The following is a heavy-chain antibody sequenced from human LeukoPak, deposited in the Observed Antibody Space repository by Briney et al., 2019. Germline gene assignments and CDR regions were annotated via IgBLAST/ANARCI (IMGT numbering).Heavy chain of an antibody. CDR3: ARGDTTGKYAFDI. D-gene: IGHD3-10*01. CDR1: GGSISSGDYY. V-gene: IGHV4-30-4*08. Sequence: SETLSLTCTVSGGSISSGDYYWSWIRQPPGKGLEWIGYIYYSGSTYYNPSLKSRVTISVDTSKNQFSLKLSSVTAADTAVYYCARGDTTGKYAFDIWGQGTMVTVSS. CDR2: IYYSGST. J-gene: IGHJ3*02.